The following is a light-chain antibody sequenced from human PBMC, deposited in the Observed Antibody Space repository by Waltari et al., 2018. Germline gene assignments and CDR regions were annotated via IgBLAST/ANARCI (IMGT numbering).Light chain of an antibody. J-gene: IGLJ2*01. V-gene: IGLV3-9*01. Sequence: SYALTQPLSVSVALGQTARITCGGDNIGFKNVHWYQRKPGLAPVLVIYRDTSRPSGTPERFSGSNSGNTATLTIGRAQAGDEADYFCQVWDYSYVIFGGGTKLTVL. CDR1: NIGFKN. CDR2: RDT. CDR3: QVWDYSYVI.